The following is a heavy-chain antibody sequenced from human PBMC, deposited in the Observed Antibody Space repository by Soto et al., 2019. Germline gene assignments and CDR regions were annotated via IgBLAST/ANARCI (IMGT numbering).Heavy chain of an antibody. CDR3: ASSVGDYYDSSGHNY. J-gene: IGHJ4*02. V-gene: IGHV1-69*02. Sequence: QVQLVQSGAEVKKPGSSVKVSCKASGGTFSSYTISWVRQAPGQGPEWMGRIIPILGIANYAQKFQGRVTITADKSTSTAYMELSSLRSEDTAVYYCASSVGDYYDSSGHNYWGQGTLVTVSS. D-gene: IGHD3-22*01. CDR2: IIPILGIA. CDR1: GGTFSSYT.